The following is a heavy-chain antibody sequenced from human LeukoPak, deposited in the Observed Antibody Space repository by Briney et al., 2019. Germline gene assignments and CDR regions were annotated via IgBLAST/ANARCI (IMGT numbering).Heavy chain of an antibody. CDR1: GGSISSYY. D-gene: IGHD4-23*01. V-gene: IGHV4-59*01. CDR3: ARVASTVVTYYFDD. CDR2: IYYSGST. Sequence: SETLSLTCTVSGGSISSYYWSWIRQPPGKGLEWIGYIYYSGSTNYNPPLKSRVTISVDTSKNQFSLKLSSATAADTAVYYCARVASTVVTYYFDDWGQGTLVTVSS. J-gene: IGHJ4*02.